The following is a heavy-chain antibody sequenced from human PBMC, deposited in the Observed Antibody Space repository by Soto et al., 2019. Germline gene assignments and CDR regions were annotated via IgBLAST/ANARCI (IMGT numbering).Heavy chain of an antibody. D-gene: IGHD3-16*01. CDR3: ATLGAGAFGH. CDR2: INPNSGGT. Sequence: ASVKVSCKASGYTFTDYYIHWVRQAPGQGLEGMGWINPNSGGTNYAQKFQVRVIMSRDTSINTAYMELTWLKTEDTAVYYCATLGAGAFGHWGQGSLVTVSS. V-gene: IGHV1-2*02. CDR1: GYTFTDYY. J-gene: IGHJ4*02.